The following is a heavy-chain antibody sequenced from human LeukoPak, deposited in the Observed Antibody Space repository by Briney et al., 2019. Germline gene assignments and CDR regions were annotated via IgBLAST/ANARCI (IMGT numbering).Heavy chain of an antibody. CDR2: INPSGGST. Sequence: ASVKVSCKASGYIFTSYHMHWVRQAPGQGLEWMGIINPSGGSTSYAQKFQGRVTMTRDMSTSTVYMELSSLRSEDTAVYYCARDLQIVVVTATPGYWGQGTLVTVSS. CDR1: GYIFTSYH. J-gene: IGHJ4*02. V-gene: IGHV1-46*01. CDR3: ARDLQIVVVTATPGY. D-gene: IGHD2-21*02.